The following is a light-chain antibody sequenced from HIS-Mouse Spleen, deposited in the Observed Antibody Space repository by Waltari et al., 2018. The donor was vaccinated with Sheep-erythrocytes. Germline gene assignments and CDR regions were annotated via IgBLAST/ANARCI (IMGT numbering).Light chain of an antibody. Sequence: DIQLTQSPSFLSASVGDRVTITCRASQGISRYLAWYQQKPGKAPKLLIYAASTLQSGVPSRFSGSGSGTEFTLTISSLQPEDFATYYCQQLNSYPPGLTFGGGTKVEIK. CDR2: AAS. CDR3: QQLNSYPPGLT. J-gene: IGKJ4*01. V-gene: IGKV1-9*01. CDR1: QGISRY.